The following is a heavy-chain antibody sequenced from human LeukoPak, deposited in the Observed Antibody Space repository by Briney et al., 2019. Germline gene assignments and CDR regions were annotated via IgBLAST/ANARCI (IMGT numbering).Heavy chain of an antibody. CDR3: ARDFHDYGDSGPWFDP. Sequence: PGGSLRLSCAASGFTFSDYYMSWIRQAPGKGLEWVSYISSSGSTIYHADSVKGRFTISRDNAKNSLYLQMNSLRAEDTAVYYCARDFHDYGDSGPWFDPWGQGTLVTVSS. D-gene: IGHD4-17*01. CDR2: ISSSGSTI. V-gene: IGHV3-11*01. J-gene: IGHJ5*02. CDR1: GFTFSDYY.